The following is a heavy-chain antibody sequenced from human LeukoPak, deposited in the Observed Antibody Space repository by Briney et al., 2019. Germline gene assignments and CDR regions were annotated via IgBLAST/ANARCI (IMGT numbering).Heavy chain of an antibody. V-gene: IGHV1-69*04. CDR3: ASGTRDGYNSDWYFDL. CDR2: IIPLMCIA. J-gene: IGHJ2*01. D-gene: IGHD5-24*01. CDR1: GGTFRSYA. Sequence: ASVKVSCKASGGTFRSYAIIGVRQAPGQGLEWMGRIIPLMCIANYAQKFQSRITITADKSTSTAYMEMSSLRSEDTAVYYCASGTRDGYNSDWYFDLWGRGTLVTVSS.